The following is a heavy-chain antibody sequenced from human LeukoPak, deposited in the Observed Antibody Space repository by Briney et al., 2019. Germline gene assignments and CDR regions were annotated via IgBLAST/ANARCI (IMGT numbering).Heavy chain of an antibody. V-gene: IGHV3-30*02. CDR1: GFTFSRYD. D-gene: IGHD2-21*01. CDR3: ASEERCIVTDCATTIDN. Sequence: PGGSLRLSCVASGFTFSRYDMHWVRQAPDKGLEWLAFVRFDGRETFYADSIQGRFTISRDNSNNILYLQMNSLTPEDTAVYYCASEERCIVTDCATTIDNWGQGTLVTVS. J-gene: IGHJ4*02. CDR2: VRFDGRET.